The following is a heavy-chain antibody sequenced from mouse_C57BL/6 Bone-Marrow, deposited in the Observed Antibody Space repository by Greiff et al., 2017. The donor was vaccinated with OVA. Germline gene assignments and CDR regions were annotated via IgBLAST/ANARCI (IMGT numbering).Heavy chain of an antibody. V-gene: IGHV1-26*01. CDR1: GYTFTDYY. CDR3: AGEDIYDGYFDD. D-gene: IGHD2-3*01. J-gene: IGHJ2*01. Sequence: EVQLQQSGPELVKPGASVKISCKASGYTFTDYYMHWVKQSHGQSLEWIGDINPNNGGTSYNQKFKGKATLTVDKSSSTAYMELRSLTSEDSAVYYCAGEDIYDGYFDDWGQGTTLTVSS. CDR2: INPNNGGT.